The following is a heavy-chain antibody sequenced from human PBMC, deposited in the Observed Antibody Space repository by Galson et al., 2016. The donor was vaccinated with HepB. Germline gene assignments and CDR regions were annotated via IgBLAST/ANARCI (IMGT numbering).Heavy chain of an antibody. CDR1: GYTFTSYG. V-gene: IGHV1-18*04. CDR2: ISAYNGNT. CDR3: AREASSGWYGADY. Sequence: SVKVSCKASGYTFTSYGISWVRQAPGQGLEWLGWISAYNGNTKYSQKLQGRGTMTTDASTSTAYMGLRSLRSDDTAVYYCAREASSGWYGADYWGQGTLVTVFS. D-gene: IGHD6-19*01. J-gene: IGHJ4*02.